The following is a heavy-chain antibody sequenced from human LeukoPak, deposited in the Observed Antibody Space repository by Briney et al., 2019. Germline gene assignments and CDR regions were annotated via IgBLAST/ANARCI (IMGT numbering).Heavy chain of an antibody. D-gene: IGHD2-2*02. CDR3: ARGDCSSTSCYTEDY. V-gene: IGHV1-2*02. CDR1: GYTFTDYY. CDR2: INPNSGGT. Sequence: AASVKVSCKASGYTFTDYYIHWVRQASGQGLEWMAWINPNSGGTHYAQKFQGRVTLTRDTSISTAYMELSRLRADDTALYYCARGDCSSTSCYTEDYWGQGTLVTVSS. J-gene: IGHJ4*02.